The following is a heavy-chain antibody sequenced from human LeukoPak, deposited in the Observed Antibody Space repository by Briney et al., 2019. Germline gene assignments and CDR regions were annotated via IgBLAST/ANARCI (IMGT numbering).Heavy chain of an antibody. CDR1: GFTFSSYS. Sequence: AGGSLRLSCAASGFTFSSYSMDWVRQAPGKGLEWVSSISNNYNTYYAESVKGRFTISRDNAKNSLYLQMNSLRAEDTAVYYCARETHTWNQLPLDYWGQGTLVTVSS. CDR2: ISNNYNT. V-gene: IGHV3-21*01. CDR3: ARETHTWNQLPLDY. D-gene: IGHD1-20*01. J-gene: IGHJ4*02.